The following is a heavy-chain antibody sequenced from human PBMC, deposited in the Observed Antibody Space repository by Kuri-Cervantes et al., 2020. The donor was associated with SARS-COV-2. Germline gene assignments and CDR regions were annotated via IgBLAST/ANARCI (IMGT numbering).Heavy chain of an antibody. CDR1: GFTFSSFG. CDR3: ASNFWSGYYSDY. Sequence: GESLKISCAASGFTFSSFGIHWVRQAPGKGLEWVAYIRYDGSNKYYADSVKGRFTISRDNSKNTLYLQMNSLRAEDTAVYYCASNFWSGYYSDYWGQGTLVTVSS. D-gene: IGHD3-3*01. V-gene: IGHV3-30*02. J-gene: IGHJ4*02. CDR2: IRYDGSNK.